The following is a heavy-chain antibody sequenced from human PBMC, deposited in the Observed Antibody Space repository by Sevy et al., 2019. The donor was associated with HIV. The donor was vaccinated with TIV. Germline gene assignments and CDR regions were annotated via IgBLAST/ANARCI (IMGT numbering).Heavy chain of an antibody. V-gene: IGHV3-15*01. CDR1: GFTFSNAW. CDR2: IKSKTDGGTT. D-gene: IGHD5-18*01. J-gene: IGHJ4*02. CDR3: TTDPWSTAMVNEKVDY. Sequence: GGSLRLSCAASGFTFSNAWMSWVRQAPGKGLEWVGRIKSKTDGGTTDYAAPVKGRFTISRDDSKNTLYLQMNSLKTEDTAVYYCTTDPWSTAMVNEKVDYWGQGTLVTVSS.